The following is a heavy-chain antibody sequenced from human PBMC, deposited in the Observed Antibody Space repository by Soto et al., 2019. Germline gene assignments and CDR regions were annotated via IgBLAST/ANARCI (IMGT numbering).Heavy chain of an antibody. J-gene: IGHJ4*02. Sequence: QVQLVEPGGGVVQPGRSLRLSCAASGFTFSSYGMHWVRQAPGKGLEWVAVISYDGSNKYYADSVKGRFTISRDNSKNTLYLQMNSLRAEDTAVYYCAKDRGYSYANYGGGFDYWGQGTLVTVSS. CDR3: AKDRGYSYANYGGGFDY. V-gene: IGHV3-30*18. D-gene: IGHD5-18*01. CDR1: GFTFSSYG. CDR2: ISYDGSNK.